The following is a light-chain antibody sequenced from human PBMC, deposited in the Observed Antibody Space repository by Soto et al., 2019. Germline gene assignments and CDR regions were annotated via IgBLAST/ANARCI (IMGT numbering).Light chain of an antibody. CDR3: QQYYSTPWT. CDR1: QSVLYSSNNKNY. Sequence: DIVMTQSPDSLAVSLGERATINCESSQSVLYSSNNKNYLAWYQQIPGQPPKLLIYWASTRESGLPDRFSGSGSGTDFTLTISSLQAEDVAVYYCQQYYSTPWTFGQGTKVEIK. V-gene: IGKV4-1*01. CDR2: WAS. J-gene: IGKJ1*01.